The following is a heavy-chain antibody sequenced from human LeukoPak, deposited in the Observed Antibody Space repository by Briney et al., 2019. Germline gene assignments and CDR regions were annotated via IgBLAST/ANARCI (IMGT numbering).Heavy chain of an antibody. CDR2: IYYSGST. CDR1: GGSIRSSSYY. Sequence: PSGTLSLTCTVSGGSIRSSSYYWGWIRQPPGKGLEWIGSIYYSGSTYYNPSLKSRVTISVDTSKNQFSLKLSSVTAADTAVYYCARGYSSGWWDFDYWGQGTLVTVSS. D-gene: IGHD6-19*01. CDR3: ARGYSSGWWDFDY. J-gene: IGHJ4*02. V-gene: IGHV4-39*07.